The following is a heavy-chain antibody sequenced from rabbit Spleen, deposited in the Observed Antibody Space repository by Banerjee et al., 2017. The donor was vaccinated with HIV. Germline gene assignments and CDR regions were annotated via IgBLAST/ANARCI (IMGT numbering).Heavy chain of an antibody. D-gene: IGHD8-1*01. J-gene: IGHJ6*01. CDR3: ARDSGSSFSSNGMAL. CDR1: GVSFSSNHY. CDR2: IEGGSSAFS. Sequence: QSLQEYGGGLVKPGESLTPPCRASGVSFSSNHYMCWVRQAPGKGLEWIACIEGGSSAFSYFASWAKGRFTIPKTTSTTVTLQMTRLTAADTATYFCARDSGSSFSSNGMALWGQGTLVTVS. V-gene: IGHV1S40*01.